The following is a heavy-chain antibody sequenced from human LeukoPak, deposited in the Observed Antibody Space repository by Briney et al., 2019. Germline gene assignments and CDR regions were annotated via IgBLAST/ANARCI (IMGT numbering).Heavy chain of an antibody. D-gene: IGHD6-19*01. CDR3: ARQYSSGWPWFDP. J-gene: IGHJ5*02. CDR1: GGSINSGGYY. CDR2: IYYSGST. Sequence: PSETLSLTCTVSGGSINSGGYYWGWIRQPPGKGLEWIGSIYYSGSTYYNPSLNSRVTISVDTSKNQFSLKQTSVTAADAAVYYCARQYSSGWPWFDPWGQGTLVTVSS. V-gene: IGHV4-39*01.